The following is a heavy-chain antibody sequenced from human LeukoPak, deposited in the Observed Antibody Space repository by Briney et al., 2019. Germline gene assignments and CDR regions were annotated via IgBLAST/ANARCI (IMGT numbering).Heavy chain of an antibody. CDR3: ARLGRLLWFGETEFDY. V-gene: IGHV5-51*01. CDR2: IYPGDSDT. J-gene: IGHJ4*02. Sequence: GESLKISCKGSGYSFTSYWIGWVRPMPGKGLEWMGIIYPGDSDTRYSPSFQGQVTISADKSISTAYLQWSSLKASDTAMYYCARLGRLLWFGETEFDYWGQGTLVTVSS. CDR1: GYSFTSYW. D-gene: IGHD3-10*01.